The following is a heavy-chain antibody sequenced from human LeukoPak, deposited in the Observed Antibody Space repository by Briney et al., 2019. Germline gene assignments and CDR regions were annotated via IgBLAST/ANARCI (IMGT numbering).Heavy chain of an antibody. CDR3: AREKQWLVPTGF. CDR1: GYTFTGYY. V-gene: IGHV1-2*02. J-gene: IGHJ4*02. CDR2: IKPDSGGT. D-gene: IGHD6-19*01. Sequence: GASVKVSCKASGYTFTGYYMHWVRQAPGQGLEWVGWIKPDSGGTEYAQKFQGRVTMTRKTSISTAYLELNRLTSDDTAVYYCAREKQWLVPTGFWGQGTLVTVSS.